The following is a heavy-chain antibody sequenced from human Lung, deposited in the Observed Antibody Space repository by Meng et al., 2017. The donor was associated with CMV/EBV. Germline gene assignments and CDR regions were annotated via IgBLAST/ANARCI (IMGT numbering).Heavy chain of an antibody. CDR2: IKKDGSEK. CDR1: GFTFSNYW. Sequence: GSLKISCKVSGFTFSNYWMNWVRQTPEKGLEWVANIKKDGSEKNYLGSVKGRFTISRDYAKNSLYLQMNRLRVEDTAVYYCARDFDYWGQGTLVTVSS. J-gene: IGHJ4*02. V-gene: IGHV3-7*01. CDR3: ARDFDY.